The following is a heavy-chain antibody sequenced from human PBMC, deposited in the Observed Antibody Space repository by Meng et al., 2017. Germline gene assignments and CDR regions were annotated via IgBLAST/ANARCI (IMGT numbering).Heavy chain of an antibody. J-gene: IGHJ6*02. CDR2: ISSSSSYI. CDR1: GFTFSSYS. Sequence: ETLSLTCAASGFTFSSYSMNWVRQAPGKGLEWVSSISSSSSYIYYADSVKGRFTISRDNAKNSLYLQMNSLRAEDTAVYYCARDMDCTNGVCYEGDYYYYGMDVWGQGTTVTVSS. CDR3: ARDMDCTNGVCYEGDYYYYGMDV. V-gene: IGHV3-21*01. D-gene: IGHD2-8*01.